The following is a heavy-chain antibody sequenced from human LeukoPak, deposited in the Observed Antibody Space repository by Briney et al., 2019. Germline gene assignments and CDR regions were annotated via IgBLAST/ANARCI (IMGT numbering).Heavy chain of an antibody. J-gene: IGHJ6*02. D-gene: IGHD4-17*01. CDR1: GFSFTEYW. CDR3: ATVTTIYYYYGMDV. CDR2: IYAGGSDT. Sequence: GESLKISCKGSGFSFTEYWIGWVRQMPGKGLEWMGIIYAGGSDTLYSPSFQGQVTISADKSMSTVYLQWSSLKASDTAVYYCATVTTIYYYYGMDVWGQGTTVTVSS. V-gene: IGHV5-51*01.